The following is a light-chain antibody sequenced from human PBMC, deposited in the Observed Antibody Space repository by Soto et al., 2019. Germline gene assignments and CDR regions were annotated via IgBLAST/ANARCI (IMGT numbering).Light chain of an antibody. V-gene: IGKV3-15*01. CDR1: KSVSSN. J-gene: IGKJ1*01. CDR3: QQYNNWWT. Sequence: EIVMTQSPATLSVSPGERATLSCRDRKSVSSNFAWYQQKPGQAPRLLIYGASTRATGIPARISGSGSGTEITLTISSLQSEDFAVYYCQQYNNWWTFGQGTKVDIK. CDR2: GAS.